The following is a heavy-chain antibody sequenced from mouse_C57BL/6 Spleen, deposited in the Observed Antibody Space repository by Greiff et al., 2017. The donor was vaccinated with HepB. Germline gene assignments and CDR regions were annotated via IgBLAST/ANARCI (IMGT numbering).Heavy chain of an antibody. V-gene: IGHV1-76*01. Sequence: QVQLQQSGAELVRPGASVKLSCKASGYTFTDYYINWVKQRPGQGLEWIARIYPGSGNTYYNEKFKGKATLTAEKSSSTAYMQLSSLTSEDSAVYFCARDGNYVFRFAYWGQGTLVTVSA. D-gene: IGHD2-1*01. CDR1: GYTFTDYY. CDR3: ARDGNYVFRFAY. J-gene: IGHJ3*01. CDR2: IYPGSGNT.